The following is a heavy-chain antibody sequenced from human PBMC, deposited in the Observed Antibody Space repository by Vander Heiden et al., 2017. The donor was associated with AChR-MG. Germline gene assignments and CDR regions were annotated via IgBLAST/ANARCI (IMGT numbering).Heavy chain of an antibody. CDR1: GFTFSDYY. CDR2: ISSSGSTI. CDR3: ASMGFDFWSGYRNYYYYYMDV. V-gene: IGHV3-11*01. J-gene: IGHJ6*03. D-gene: IGHD3-3*01. Sequence: QVQLVESGGGLVKPGGSLRLSCAASGFTFSDYYMSWIRQAPGKGLEWVSYISSSGSTIYYADSVKGRFTISRDNAKNSLYLQMNSLRAEDTAVYYCASMGFDFWSGYRNYYYYYMDVWGKGTTVTVSS.